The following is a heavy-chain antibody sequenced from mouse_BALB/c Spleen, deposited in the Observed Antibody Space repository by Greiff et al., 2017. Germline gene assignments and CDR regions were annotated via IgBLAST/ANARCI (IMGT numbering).Heavy chain of an antibody. Sequence: VQLVESGPGLVQPSQSLSITCTVSGFSLTSYGVHWVRQSPGKGLEWLGVIWSGGSTDYNAAFISRLSISKDNSKSQVFLKMNSLQTDDTARYYCAIYYRYDVYAMDYWGQGTSVTVSS. CDR3: AIYYRYDVYAMDY. D-gene: IGHD2-14*01. V-gene: IGHV2-2*01. J-gene: IGHJ4*01. CDR1: GFSLTSYG. CDR2: IWSGGST.